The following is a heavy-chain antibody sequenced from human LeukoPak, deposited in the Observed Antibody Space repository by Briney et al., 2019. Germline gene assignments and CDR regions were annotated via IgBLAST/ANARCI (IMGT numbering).Heavy chain of an antibody. D-gene: IGHD4-17*01. Sequence: GGSLRLSCAVPGFTFSSYGMHWVRQAPGKGLEWVAFIRYDGSNKYYADSVRGRFTLSRDNSKNTLYLQMNSLRAEDTAVYYCAKYYGDDPDYYYYMDVWGKGTRSPSP. CDR2: IRYDGSNK. CDR3: AKYYGDDPDYYYYMDV. V-gene: IGHV3-30*02. J-gene: IGHJ6*03. CDR1: GFTFSSYG.